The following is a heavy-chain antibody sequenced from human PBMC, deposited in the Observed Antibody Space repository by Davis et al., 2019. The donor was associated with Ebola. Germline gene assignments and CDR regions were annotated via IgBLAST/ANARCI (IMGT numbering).Heavy chain of an antibody. Sequence: PGGSLRLSCAASGFTFSSYAMSWVRQAPGKGLEWVSAISGSGGSTYYADSVKGRFTISRDNSKNTLYLQMNSLRAEDTAVYYCAFPYGDYEWLGDYWGQGTLVTVSS. CDR2: ISGSGGST. J-gene: IGHJ4*02. CDR1: GFTFSSYA. V-gene: IGHV3-23*01. CDR3: AFPYGDYEWLGDY. D-gene: IGHD4-17*01.